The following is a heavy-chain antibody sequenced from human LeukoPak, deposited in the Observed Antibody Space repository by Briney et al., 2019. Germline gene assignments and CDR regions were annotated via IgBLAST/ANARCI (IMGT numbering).Heavy chain of an antibody. CDR3: ARLSDYGNLGFYYYMDV. J-gene: IGHJ6*03. D-gene: IGHD4-11*01. CDR2: FDNSGAT. Sequence: SETLSLTCTVSGGSISLNYYWGWIRQTPGKGVEWIGNFDNSGATHYNPSLKTRVSISVDTSKDQVSLKVTSVTAADTGVYYCARLSDYGNLGFYYYMDVWGKGTTVTVS. V-gene: IGHV4-39*01. CDR1: GGSISLNYY.